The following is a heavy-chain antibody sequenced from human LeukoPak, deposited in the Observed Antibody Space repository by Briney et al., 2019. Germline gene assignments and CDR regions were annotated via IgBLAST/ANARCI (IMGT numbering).Heavy chain of an antibody. V-gene: IGHV1-46*01. D-gene: IGHD6-6*01. CDR2: INSSGGST. Sequence: ASVKVSCKASGYTFTSYYMHWVRQAPGQGLEWMGIINSSGGSTSYAQKFQGRVTMTRDTSTSTVYMELSSLRSEDTAVYYCAGAGSSSHPDYYYYYGMDVWGQGTTVTVS. J-gene: IGHJ6*02. CDR1: GYTFTSYY. CDR3: AGAGSSSHPDYYYYYGMDV.